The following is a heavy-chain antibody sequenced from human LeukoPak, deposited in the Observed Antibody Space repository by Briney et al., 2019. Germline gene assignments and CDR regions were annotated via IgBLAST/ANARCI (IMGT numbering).Heavy chain of an antibody. CDR3: ARDPATTYYYDP. CDR1: GYTFTRYY. J-gene: IGHJ4*02. D-gene: IGHD3-22*01. Sequence: ASVKVSCKASGYTFTRYYTHWVRQAPGQGLEWMGWINPNNGGTNYAQKFQGRVTMTRDTSISTAYMELSRLTSDDTAVYYCARDPATTYYYDPWGQGTLVTVSS. CDR2: INPNNGGT. V-gene: IGHV1-2*02.